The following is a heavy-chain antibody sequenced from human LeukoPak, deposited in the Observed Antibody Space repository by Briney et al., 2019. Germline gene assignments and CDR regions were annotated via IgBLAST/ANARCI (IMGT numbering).Heavy chain of an antibody. Sequence: SQTLSLTCALSGDSVSSNTASWSWLRQSPSRGLEWLGRTYFRPKWYNYYAVSVKSRIAINGDTSKNQFSLLLCSVTPEDTAVYYCAREVTTDAAHNWFDPWGQGTLVTVSS. CDR2: TYFRPKWYN. CDR1: GDSVSSNTAS. D-gene: IGHD2-21*02. CDR3: AREVTTDAAHNWFDP. V-gene: IGHV6-1*01. J-gene: IGHJ5*02.